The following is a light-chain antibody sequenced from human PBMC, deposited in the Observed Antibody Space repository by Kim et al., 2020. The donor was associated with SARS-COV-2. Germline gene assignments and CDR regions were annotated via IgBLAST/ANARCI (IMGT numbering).Light chain of an antibody. CDR2: DVS. J-gene: IGLJ3*02. CDR3: CSYAGSYTPWV. CDR1: SSYVGCYNY. Sequence: QSGTISCTGTSSYVGCYNYVSWYQQLPGKAPKLMIYDVSKVPSGVPDRFSGSKSGNTASLTISGLQAEDEADYYCCSYAGSYTPWVFGGGTQLTVL. V-gene: IGLV2-11*01.